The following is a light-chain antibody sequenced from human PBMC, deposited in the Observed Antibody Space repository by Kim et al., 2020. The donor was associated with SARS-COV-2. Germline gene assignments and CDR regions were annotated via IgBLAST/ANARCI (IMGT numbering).Light chain of an antibody. V-gene: IGKV3-11*01. CDR1: QSISTY. Sequence: EIVLTQSPATLSLSPGERVTLSCRASQSISTYLAWYQQKPGQAPRLLIYDASNRATGIPARFSGSGSEADFALTISSLEPEDFAVYYCQQRRDWPLTFGGGTKVDIK. J-gene: IGKJ4*01. CDR3: QQRRDWPLT. CDR2: DAS.